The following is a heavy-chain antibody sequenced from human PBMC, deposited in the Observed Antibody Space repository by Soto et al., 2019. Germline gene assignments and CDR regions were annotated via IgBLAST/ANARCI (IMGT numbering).Heavy chain of an antibody. J-gene: IGHJ4*02. CDR1: GGSISSYY. CDR3: ARRYGSGFDY. CDR2: IYYSGST. Sequence: QVQLQESGPGLVNPSETLSLTCTVSGGSISSYYWSWIRKPPGKGLEWIGYIYYSGSTNYNPSLKSRGTISVDTTKNQFALKLSSVTAADTAVYYCARRYGSGFDYWGQGTLVTVSS. V-gene: IGHV4-59*08. D-gene: IGHD5-18*01.